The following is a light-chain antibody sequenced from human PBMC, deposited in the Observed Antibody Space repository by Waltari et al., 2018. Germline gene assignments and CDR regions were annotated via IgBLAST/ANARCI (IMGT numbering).Light chain of an antibody. V-gene: IGKV1-39*01. CDR1: QTVNNY. J-gene: IGKJ1*01. CDR2: AAS. CDR3: PQRYSTPP. Sequence: DIQMTHSPFSLSASVGDRVTITCRTSQTVNNYLNWYQQKPRKAPKLLIYAASNLQSGVPLRFSGSGSGTDFNFIISSLQPDDFITYYCPQRYSTPPFGHGPTVAIK.